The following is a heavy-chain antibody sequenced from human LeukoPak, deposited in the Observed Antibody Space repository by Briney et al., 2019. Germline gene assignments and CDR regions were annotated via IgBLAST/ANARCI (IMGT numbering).Heavy chain of an antibody. J-gene: IGHJ4*02. CDR2: IWYDGSNK. V-gene: IGHV3-33*06. Sequence: GGSLRLSCAASGFTFSSYGMHWVRQAPGKGLEWVAVIWYDGSNKYYADSVKGRFTISRDNSKNTLYLQMNSLRAEDTAVYYCANRPTVTTLIDYWGQGTLVTVSS. CDR3: ANRPTVTTLIDY. CDR1: GFTFSSYG. D-gene: IGHD4-17*01.